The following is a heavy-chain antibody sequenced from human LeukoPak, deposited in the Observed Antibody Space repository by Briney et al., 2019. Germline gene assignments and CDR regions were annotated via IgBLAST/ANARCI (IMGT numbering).Heavy chain of an antibody. CDR1: GFTFSSYW. J-gene: IGHJ4*02. CDR2: INSVGSIT. D-gene: IGHD2-21*02. CDR3: ARSSRGDAINFDY. Sequence: PGGSLRLSCAASGFTFSSYWMHWVRQAPGKGLVWVSRINSVGSITNYADSVKGRFTISRDNAKNTLYLQMNSLRAEDTAVYYCARSSRGDAINFDYWGQGTLVTVSS. V-gene: IGHV3-74*01.